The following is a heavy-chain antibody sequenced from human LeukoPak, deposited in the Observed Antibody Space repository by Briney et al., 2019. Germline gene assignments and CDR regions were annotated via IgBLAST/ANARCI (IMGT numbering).Heavy chain of an antibody. CDR1: EFTFVRYA. Sequence: GGSLRLSCAASEFTFVRYAMNWVRQAPGKGLEWVSYISSSSFKIGYADSVKGRFTISRNNSKNSLYLQMDSLRVEDTAVYYCVRDPSYGSSWYYYMDVWGKGTTVTVSS. D-gene: IGHD6-13*01. CDR3: VRDPSYGSSWYYYMDV. V-gene: IGHV3-48*04. CDR2: ISSSSFKI. J-gene: IGHJ6*03.